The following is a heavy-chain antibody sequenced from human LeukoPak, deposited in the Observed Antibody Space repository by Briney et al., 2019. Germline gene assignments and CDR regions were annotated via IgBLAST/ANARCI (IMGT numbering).Heavy chain of an antibody. CDR2: IKSKTDGGTT. V-gene: IGHV3-15*01. CDR1: GFTFSSYA. CDR3: AADLGEVH. D-gene: IGHD2-21*01. Sequence: GGSLRLSCAASGFTFSSYAISWVRQAPGKGLEWVGRIKSKTDGGTTDYAAPVKGRFTISRDDSKNALYLQMNSLKTEDTAVYYCAADLGEVHWGQGTLVTVSS. J-gene: IGHJ4*02.